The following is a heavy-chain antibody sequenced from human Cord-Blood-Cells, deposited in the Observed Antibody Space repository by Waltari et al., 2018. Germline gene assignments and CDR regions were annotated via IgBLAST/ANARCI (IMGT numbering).Heavy chain of an antibody. CDR1: GGSFSGYY. Sequence: QVQLQQWGAGLLKPSETLSLTCAVYGGSFSGYYWSWIRQPPGKGLEWTGEINHSGSTNYNPSLKSRVTISVDTSKIQFSLKLSSVTAADTAVYYCARGVAAAGSPYFDYWGQGTLVTVSS. CDR2: INHSGST. J-gene: IGHJ4*02. CDR3: ARGVAAAGSPYFDY. V-gene: IGHV4-34*01. D-gene: IGHD6-13*01.